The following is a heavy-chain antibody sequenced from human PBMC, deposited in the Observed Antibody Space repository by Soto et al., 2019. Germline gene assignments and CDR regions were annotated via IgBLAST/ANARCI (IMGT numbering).Heavy chain of an antibody. Sequence: QLQLQESGPGLVKPSETLSLTCTVSGGSISSSSYYWGWIRQSPGKGLEWIGNIYYSGSTYYNPSLKSRVTLPVDTPQNRFSLTLRSVTAADTAVYYGASRGGSSPLDYWGQGTLVTASS. V-gene: IGHV4-39*01. CDR2: IYYSGST. J-gene: IGHJ4*02. CDR3: ASRGGSSPLDY. CDR1: GGSISSSSYY. D-gene: IGHD1-26*01.